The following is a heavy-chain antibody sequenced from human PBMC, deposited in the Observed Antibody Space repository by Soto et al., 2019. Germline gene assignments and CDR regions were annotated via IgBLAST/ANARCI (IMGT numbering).Heavy chain of an antibody. CDR1: GSTFNNFA. D-gene: IGHD1-26*01. V-gene: IGHV1-69*06. CDR2: IVVDSNTA. CDR3: ARAIKRWEVNYYFDF. Sequence: QVVLLQSGAEVKEPGSSVRVSCQVSGSTFNNFAFSWVRQAPGHGPEWMGGIVVDSNTAEYSQRFQDRVTITADISTDTLYMELGSLTFEDTAVYYCARAIKRWEVNYYFDFWGQGTLVTVSS. J-gene: IGHJ4*02.